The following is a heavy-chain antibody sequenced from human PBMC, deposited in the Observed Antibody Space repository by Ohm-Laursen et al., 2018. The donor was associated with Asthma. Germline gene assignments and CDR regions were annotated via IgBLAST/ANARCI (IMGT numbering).Heavy chain of an antibody. CDR2: ISTASTFI. J-gene: IGHJ6*02. D-gene: IGHD4-11*01. Sequence: SLRLSCAASGYTFSRYSIHWVRQVPGKGLEWVASISTASTFIYYADSVRGRFTTSRDNARNSLYLQMNSLRADDTAVYYCSRDPRRLPSWGQGTRVTVSS. V-gene: IGHV3-21*04. CDR1: GYTFSRYS. CDR3: SRDPRRLPS.